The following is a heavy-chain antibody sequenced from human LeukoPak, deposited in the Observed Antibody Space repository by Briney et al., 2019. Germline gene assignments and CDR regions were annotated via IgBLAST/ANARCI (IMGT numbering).Heavy chain of an antibody. V-gene: IGHV3-48*01. J-gene: IGHJ6*02. CDR2: ISSSSSTI. CDR1: GLTFSSYS. Sequence: QTGGSLRLSCAASGLTFSSYSMNWVRQAPGKGLEWVSYISSSSSTIYYAGSVKGRFTISRDNAKNSLYLQMNSLRAEDTAVYYCARDVTRRAATPEKYYYYYYGMDVWGQGTTVTVSS. CDR3: ARDVTRRAATPEKYYYYYYGMDV. D-gene: IGHD6-6*01.